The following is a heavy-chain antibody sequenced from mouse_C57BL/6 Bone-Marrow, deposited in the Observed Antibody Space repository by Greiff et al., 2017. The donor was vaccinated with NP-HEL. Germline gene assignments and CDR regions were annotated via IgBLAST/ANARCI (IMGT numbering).Heavy chain of an antibody. V-gene: IGHV5-6*01. D-gene: IGHD2-4*01. CDR1: GFTFSSYG. Sequence: EVKLVESGGDLVKPGGSLKLSCAASGFTFSSYGMSWVRQPPDKRLEWVATISSGGSYTYYPDSVKGRFTISRDNAKNTLYLQMSSLKSEDTAMYYCASPYDYDVAWFAYWGQGTLVTVSA. J-gene: IGHJ3*01. CDR2: ISSGGSYT. CDR3: ASPYDYDVAWFAY.